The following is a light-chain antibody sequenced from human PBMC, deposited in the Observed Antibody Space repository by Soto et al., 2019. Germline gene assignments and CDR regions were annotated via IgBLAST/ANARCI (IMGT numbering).Light chain of an antibody. J-gene: IGLJ3*02. CDR2: EVS. V-gene: IGLV2-14*01. CDR1: SSDVGGYNY. Sequence: QSALTQPASVSGSPGQSITISCTGTSSDVGGYNYVSWYQQHPGKAPKLMIYEVSNRPSGVSKRFSGSKSGNTASLTSSGVQDEDEADYYCSSYTASSTRVFGGGTKLTVL. CDR3: SSYTASSTRV.